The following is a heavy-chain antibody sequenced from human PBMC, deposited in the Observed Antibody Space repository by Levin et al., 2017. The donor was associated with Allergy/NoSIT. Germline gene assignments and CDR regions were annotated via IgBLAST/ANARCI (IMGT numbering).Heavy chain of an antibody. Sequence: GESLKISCAASGFSFSGYWMSWVRQAPGKGLEWVANIKEDGSETYYVDSVKGRFTISRDNAKNSLYLQMNSLRDEDTAVYYCAKTRGSAKRFDYWGQGTLVTVSS. CDR1: GFSFSGYW. V-gene: IGHV3-7*02. CDR2: IKEDGSET. D-gene: IGHD3-10*01. J-gene: IGHJ4*02. CDR3: AKTRGSAKRFDY.